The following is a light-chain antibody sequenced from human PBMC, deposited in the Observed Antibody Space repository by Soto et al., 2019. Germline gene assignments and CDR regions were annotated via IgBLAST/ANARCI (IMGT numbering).Light chain of an antibody. J-gene: IGKJ1*01. V-gene: IGKV1-5*01. Sequence: DIQMTQSPSTLAASVKDRVTITCRASQSISTWLAWYQQKPGEAPKLLIYDASSLESGVPSRFSGSGSGTEFTLTISSLQPDDFATYYCQQYNSYGTFGQGTKVDIK. CDR3: QQYNSYGT. CDR2: DAS. CDR1: QSISTW.